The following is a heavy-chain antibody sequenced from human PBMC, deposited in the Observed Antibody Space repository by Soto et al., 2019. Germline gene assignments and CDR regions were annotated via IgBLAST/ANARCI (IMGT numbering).Heavy chain of an antibody. V-gene: IGHV3-23*01. J-gene: IGHJ4*02. CDR1: GFTFSSFA. CDR2: LSGSGGDT. CDR3: AQRGGYDYVWKSYRPDY. Sequence: EVQLLESGGDLVQPGGSLRLSCVASGFTFSSFAMSWVRQAPGKGLEWVSTLSGSGGDTYYADSVKGRFTISRDKSKNTLYLQMDRLRFEDTAVYYCAQRGGYDYVWKSYRPDYWGQGTLVTVSS. D-gene: IGHD3-16*02.